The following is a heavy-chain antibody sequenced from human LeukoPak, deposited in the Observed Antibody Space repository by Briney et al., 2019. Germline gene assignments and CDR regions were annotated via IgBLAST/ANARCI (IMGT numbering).Heavy chain of an antibody. CDR2: IQFDGSSK. D-gene: IGHD2/OR15-2a*01. V-gene: IGHV3-30*02. J-gene: IGHJ4*02. CDR1: GFTFSTYA. Sequence: PGGSLRLSCAASGFTFSTYAMHWLRQAPGKGLEWVAFIQFDGSSKYYADSVKGRFTISRDNSKNTLYLQMNSLRAEDTAVYYCAKGDTSWGQGTLVTVSS. CDR3: AKGDTS.